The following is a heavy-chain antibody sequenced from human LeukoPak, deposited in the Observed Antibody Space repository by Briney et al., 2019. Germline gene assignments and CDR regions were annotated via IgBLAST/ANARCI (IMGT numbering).Heavy chain of an antibody. CDR2: ISSSSSTI. Sequence: GGSLRLSCAASGFTFSSCSMNWVRQAPGKGLEWVSYISSSSSTIYYADSVKGRFTISRDNAKNSLYLQMNSLRAEDTAVYYCARDHSSSSNYYYYYMDVWGKGTTVTVSS. V-gene: IGHV3-48*04. D-gene: IGHD6-6*01. J-gene: IGHJ6*03. CDR3: ARDHSSSSNYYYYYMDV. CDR1: GFTFSSCS.